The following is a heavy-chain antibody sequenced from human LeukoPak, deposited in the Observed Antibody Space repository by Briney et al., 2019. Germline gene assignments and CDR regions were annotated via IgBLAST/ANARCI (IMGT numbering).Heavy chain of an antibody. D-gene: IGHD2-2*01. CDR1: GFTFTSYA. J-gene: IGHJ5*02. CDR2: ISGSGGST. V-gene: IGHV3-23*01. CDR3: AKASRQLLSPNWFDP. Sequence: GGSLSLSCAASGFTFTSYAMSWVRQAPGKGLEWVSGISGSGGSTYYAHSVKGGFTIPRDRSKNTLNLHRNRLRAEDPAVYYCAKASRQLLSPNWFDPWGQGTLVTVSS.